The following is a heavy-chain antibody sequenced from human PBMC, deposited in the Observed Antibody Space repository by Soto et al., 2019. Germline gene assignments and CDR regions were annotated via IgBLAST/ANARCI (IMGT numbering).Heavy chain of an antibody. Sequence: QVQLVQSGAEVKKPGSSVKVSCKAYGGTFSSYTISWVRQAPGQGLEWMGRIIPILGIANYAQKFQGRVTITADKSTSTAYMELSSLRSEDTAVYYCARDHKIAPAGTDYWGQGTLVTVSS. CDR3: ARDHKIAPAGTDY. V-gene: IGHV1-69*08. D-gene: IGHD6-13*01. CDR1: GGTFSSYT. J-gene: IGHJ4*02. CDR2: IIPILGIA.